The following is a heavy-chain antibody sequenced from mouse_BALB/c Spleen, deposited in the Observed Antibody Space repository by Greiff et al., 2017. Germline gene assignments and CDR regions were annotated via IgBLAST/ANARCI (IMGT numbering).Heavy chain of an antibody. V-gene: IGHV5-17*02. CDR1: GFTFSSFG. Sequence: EVKVVESGGGLVQPGGSRKLSCAASGFTFSSFGMHWVRQAPEKGLEWVAYISSGSSTIYYADTVKGRFTISRVNPKNTLFLQMTSLRSEDTAMYYCARSGYPYYFDYWGQGTTLTVSS. CDR2: ISSGSSTI. J-gene: IGHJ2*01. CDR3: ARSGYPYYFDY. D-gene: IGHD3-1*01.